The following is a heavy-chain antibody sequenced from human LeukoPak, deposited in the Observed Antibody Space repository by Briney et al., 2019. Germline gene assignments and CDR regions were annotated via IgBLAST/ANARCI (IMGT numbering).Heavy chain of an antibody. CDR3: AKGMYYRLAGALD. D-gene: IGHD3-10*01. Sequence: GGSLRLSCAASRFTIDDYTMHWVRQAPGKGLEWVSLISWDGTSTYYADSVKGRFTISRDNSKNSLYLQMNSLRTEDTALYYCAKGMYYRLAGALDWGQGTLVTVS. CDR1: RFTIDDYT. V-gene: IGHV3-43*01. J-gene: IGHJ4*02. CDR2: ISWDGTST.